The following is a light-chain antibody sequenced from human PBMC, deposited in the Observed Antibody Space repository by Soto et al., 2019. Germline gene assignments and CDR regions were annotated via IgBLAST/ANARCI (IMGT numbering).Light chain of an antibody. CDR2: DAS. V-gene: IGKV3-11*01. CDR1: QSVNKY. Sequence: EIVLTQFPATLSLSPGERATLSCRASQSVNKYLAWYQQRPGQAPRLLVYDASSTATGVPARFSGSWSGTDFTLTITSLEPEDFAVYYCQQRYIWPPITFGQGTRLEIK. J-gene: IGKJ5*01. CDR3: QQRYIWPPIT.